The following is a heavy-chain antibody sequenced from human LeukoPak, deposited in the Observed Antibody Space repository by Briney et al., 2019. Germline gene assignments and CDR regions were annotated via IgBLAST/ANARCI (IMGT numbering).Heavy chain of an antibody. V-gene: IGHV3-64*01. CDR3: ARVGDEGVFDY. Sequence: SCKASGGTFSNYAISWVRQAPGKGLEYVSAIRSNGGSTYYANSVEGRFTISRDNSKNMLYLQMGSLRAEDMAVYFCARVGDEGVFDYWGQGTLVTVSS. CDR2: IRSNGGST. J-gene: IGHJ4*02. CDR1: GGTFSNYA. D-gene: IGHD2-8*01.